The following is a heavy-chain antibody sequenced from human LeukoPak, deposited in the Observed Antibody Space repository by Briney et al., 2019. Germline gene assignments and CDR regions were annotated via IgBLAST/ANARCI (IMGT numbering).Heavy chain of an antibody. V-gene: IGHV3-23*01. CDR2: VSESGDIT. CDR3: AKDIAQGYTFGTIEEDY. D-gene: IGHD5-12*01. Sequence: GGSLRLSCAASGFTFSSYAMSWVRQAPGKGLEWVSVVSESGDITHYAESVRGRFTISRDNSKNTLYLEMNRLRSDDTAIYYCAKDIAQGYTFGTIEEDYWGQGTLVTVAS. J-gene: IGHJ4*02. CDR1: GFTFSSYA.